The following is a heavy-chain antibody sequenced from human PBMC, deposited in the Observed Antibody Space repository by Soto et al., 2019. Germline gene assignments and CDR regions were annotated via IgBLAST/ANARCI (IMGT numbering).Heavy chain of an antibody. Sequence: EASVKVSCKASGGTFSSYAISWVRQAPGQGLEWMGGIIPIFGTANYAQKFQGRVTITADESTSTAYMELSSLRSEDTAVYYCARDRDSQLWPTDYYYGMDVWGQGTTVTVSS. J-gene: IGHJ6*02. D-gene: IGHD5-18*01. CDR1: GGTFSSYA. V-gene: IGHV1-69*13. CDR3: ARDRDSQLWPTDYYYGMDV. CDR2: IIPIFGTA.